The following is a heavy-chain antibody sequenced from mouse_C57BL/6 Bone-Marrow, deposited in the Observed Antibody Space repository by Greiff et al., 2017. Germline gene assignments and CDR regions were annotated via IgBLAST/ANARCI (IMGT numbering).Heavy chain of an antibody. CDR3: AREGITTVVAWDYAMDY. V-gene: IGHV5-16*01. CDR1: GFTFSDYY. D-gene: IGHD1-1*01. CDR2: INYDGSST. Sequence: EVHLVESEGGLVQPGSSMKLSCTASGFTFSDYYMAWVRQVPEKGLEWVANINYDGSSTYYLDSLKSRFIISRDNAKNMLYLQMSSLKSEDTATYYCAREGITTVVAWDYAMDYWGQGTSVTVSS. J-gene: IGHJ4*01.